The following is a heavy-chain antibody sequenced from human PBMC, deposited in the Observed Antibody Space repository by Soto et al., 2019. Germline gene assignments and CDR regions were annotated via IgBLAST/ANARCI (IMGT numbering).Heavy chain of an antibody. CDR2: IYYSGST. CDR1: GGSISISSYY. Sequence: SETLSLTCSVSGGSISISSYYWSWIRQPPGKGLEWIGYIYYSGSTNYNPSLKSRVTISVDTSKNQFSLKLSSVTAADTAVYYCARGAESFDYWGQGTLVTVSS. J-gene: IGHJ4*02. V-gene: IGHV4-61*01. CDR3: ARGAESFDY.